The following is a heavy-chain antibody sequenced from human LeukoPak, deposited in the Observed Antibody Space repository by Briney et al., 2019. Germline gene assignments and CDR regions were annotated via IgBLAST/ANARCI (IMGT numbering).Heavy chain of an antibody. Sequence: PGGSLRLSCAASEFTVSSNYMSWVRQAPGKGLEWVSVIYSGGSTYYADSVKGRFTISRDNSKNTLYLQMNSLRAEDTAVYYCARDNSGWYFAFDIWGQGTMVTVSS. V-gene: IGHV3-53*01. D-gene: IGHD6-19*01. CDR1: EFTVSSNY. J-gene: IGHJ3*02. CDR2: IYSGGST. CDR3: ARDNSGWYFAFDI.